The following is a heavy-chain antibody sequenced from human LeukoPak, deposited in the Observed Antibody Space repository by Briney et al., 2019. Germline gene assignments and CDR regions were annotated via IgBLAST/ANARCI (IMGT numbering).Heavy chain of an antibody. CDR1: GYTFTDYY. J-gene: IGHJ4*02. CDR2: VDPEDGET. D-gene: IGHD3-3*01. CDR3: ATAAEHYDFWSGYYSIFDY. Sequence: ASVKVSCKVSGYTFTDYYMHWVQQAPGKGLEWMGLVDPEDGETIHAEKFQGRVTITADTSTDTAYMELSSLRSEDTAVYYCATAAEHYDFWSGYYSIFDYWGQGTLVTVSS. V-gene: IGHV1-69-2*01.